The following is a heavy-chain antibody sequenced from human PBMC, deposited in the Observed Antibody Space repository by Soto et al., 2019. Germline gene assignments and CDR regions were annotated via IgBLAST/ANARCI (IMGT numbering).Heavy chain of an antibody. CDR3: ATELPGSYRGYYYYGMDV. CDR2: FDPEDGET. J-gene: IGHJ6*02. Sequence: QVQLVQSGAEVKKPGASVKVSCKVSGYTLTELSMHWVRQAPGKGLEWMGGFDPEDGETIYAQKFQGRVTMTEDASTDTAYMELSSLRSEDTAVYYCATELPGSYRGYYYYGMDVWGQGTTVTVSS. D-gene: IGHD3-10*01. CDR1: GYTLTELS. V-gene: IGHV1-24*01.